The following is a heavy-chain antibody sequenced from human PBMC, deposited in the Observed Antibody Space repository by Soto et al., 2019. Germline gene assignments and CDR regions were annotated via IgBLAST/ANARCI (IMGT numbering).Heavy chain of an antibody. J-gene: IGHJ5*02. D-gene: IGHD6-6*01. V-gene: IGHV4-31*03. CDR1: GASISSGDYY. CDR2: IYYIGSS. CDR3: ARVTSTSSGGWFDP. Sequence: ASETLSLTCTVSGASISSGDYYWNWIRQHPGLGLEWIGYIYYIGSSYYNPSLQSRLTISVDTSKNQFSLNLNSVTAADTAVYYCARVTSTSSGGWFDPWGQGTLVTVSS.